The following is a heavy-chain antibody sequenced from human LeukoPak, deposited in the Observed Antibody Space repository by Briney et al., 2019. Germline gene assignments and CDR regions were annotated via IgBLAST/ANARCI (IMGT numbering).Heavy chain of an antibody. CDR1: GFTFSSYG. V-gene: IGHV3-33*01. D-gene: IGHD5-12*01. J-gene: IGHJ4*02. Sequence: AGSLRLSCAASGFTFSSYGMHWVRHAPGKGREWGAVIWYDGSNKDYADSVKGRFTISRDNSKNTLYLQLNSLRAEDTAVYYCARDRGGYDFEGDYFDYWGQGTLVTVSS. CDR2: IWYDGSNK. CDR3: ARDRGGYDFEGDYFDY.